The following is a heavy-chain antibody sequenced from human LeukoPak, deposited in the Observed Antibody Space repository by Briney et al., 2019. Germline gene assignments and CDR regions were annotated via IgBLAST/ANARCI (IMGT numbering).Heavy chain of an antibody. V-gene: IGHV4-59*01. Sequence: PSETQSLTCTVSGGSISTYYWNWIRQPPGKGLEWIGYIYYSGSTNYNPSLKSRVTISVDTSKNQFSLNLTSVTAADTAVYYCARGGIRQTFDNWGQGTLVTVSS. CDR1: GGSISTYY. D-gene: IGHD3-3*02. CDR2: IYYSGST. CDR3: ARGGIRQTFDN. J-gene: IGHJ4*02.